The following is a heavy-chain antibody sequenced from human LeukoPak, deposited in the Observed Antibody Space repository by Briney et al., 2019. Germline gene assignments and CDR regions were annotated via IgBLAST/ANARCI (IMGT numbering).Heavy chain of an antibody. J-gene: IGHJ5*02. D-gene: IGHD1-26*01. CDR3: ARDQRSESYYPWGWFDP. CDR2: IYSDGST. V-gene: IGHV3-66*02. Sequence: GGSLRLSCAASGFAVSTNYLSWVRQAPGKGLEWVSVIYSDGSTYYTDSVKGRFTISRDNSKNTLYLQMNSLRPEDTAVYYCARDQRSESYYPWGWFDPWGQGTLVTVSS. CDR1: GFAVSTNY.